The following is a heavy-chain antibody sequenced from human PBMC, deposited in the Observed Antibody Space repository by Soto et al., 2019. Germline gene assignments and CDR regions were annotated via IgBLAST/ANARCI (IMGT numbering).Heavy chain of an antibody. CDR2: IYYSGST. D-gene: IGHD4-17*01. CDR3: ARRYGASFDY. CDR1: GVSIGSYDHC. J-gene: IGHJ4*02. V-gene: IGHV4-61*08. Sequence: SETLSLTCTVSGVSIGSYDHCWSWIRQHPGKGLEWIGYIYYSGSTNYNPSLKSRVTISVDTSKNQFSLKLSSVTAADTAVYYCARRYGASFDYWGQGTLVTVSS.